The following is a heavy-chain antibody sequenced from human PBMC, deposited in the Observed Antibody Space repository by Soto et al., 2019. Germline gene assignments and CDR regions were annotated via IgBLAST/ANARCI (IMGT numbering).Heavy chain of an antibody. V-gene: IGHV4-39*01. D-gene: IGHD2-2*01. CDR1: GDSMTISDFL. CDR3: AGPLYAHWAVGI. J-gene: IGHJ3*02. CDR2: IYYSGSA. Sequence: QLLESGPGLVKPSETLSLSCTVSGDSMTISDFLWGWVRQSPGKGLEWIGGIYYSGSAYYNPFFGSRATLSVDTSRNHFFLSVTSVTGADTAVYYCAGPLYAHWAVGIWGQGKLVTVSS.